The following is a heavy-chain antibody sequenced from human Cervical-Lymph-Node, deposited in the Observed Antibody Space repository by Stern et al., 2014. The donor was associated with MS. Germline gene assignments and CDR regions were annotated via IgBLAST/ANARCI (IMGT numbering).Heavy chain of an antibody. CDR2: INGGPGTT. Sequence: VQLVQSGAEVNKPGASMPISCKTSGYNFIDHAIHWVRQAPGQRLAWLRWINGGPGTTNYSQKCQGRVSCTRDKAASAAYMDLSSLSPDDTAVYYCARQPDYSDFLDFWGQGTLVTVSS. CDR1: GYNFIDHA. J-gene: IGHJ4*02. V-gene: IGHV1-3*01. D-gene: IGHD4-11*01. CDR3: ARQPDYSDFLDF.